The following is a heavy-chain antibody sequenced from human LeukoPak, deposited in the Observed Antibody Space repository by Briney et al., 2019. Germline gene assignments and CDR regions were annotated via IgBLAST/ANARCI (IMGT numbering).Heavy chain of an antibody. J-gene: IGHJ6*02. Sequence: HGGSLRLSCAASGFTFSTFAMHWVRQAPGKGLEWVAVIWYDGSDKYYADSVKGRFTISRDNSKNTLYLQMNSLRAEDTAVYYCARAGYGAGNYYYCGMDVWGQGTAVTVSS. CDR2: IWYDGSDK. V-gene: IGHV3-33*01. CDR3: ARAGYGAGNYYYCGMDV. CDR1: GFTFSTFA. D-gene: IGHD5-12*01.